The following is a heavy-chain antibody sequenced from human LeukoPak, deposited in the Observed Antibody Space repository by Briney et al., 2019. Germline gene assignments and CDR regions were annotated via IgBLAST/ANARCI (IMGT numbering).Heavy chain of an antibody. CDR2: ISSSGSTL. CDR3: ARDKDFSFDY. V-gene: IGHV3-48*02. Sequence: GGSPRLSCAAPGFTFSSYSVNWVRQAPGEGLEWVSYISSSGSTLYYADSVRARFTISRDNAKNSLYLQMNSLRDEDTAVYYCARDKDFSFDYWGQGTLVTVSS. J-gene: IGHJ4*02. CDR1: GFTFSSYS.